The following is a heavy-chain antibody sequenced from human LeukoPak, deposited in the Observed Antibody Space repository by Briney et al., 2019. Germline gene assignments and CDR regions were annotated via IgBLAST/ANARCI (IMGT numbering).Heavy chain of an antibody. J-gene: IGHJ4*02. D-gene: IGHD6-6*01. CDR1: GGSFSGYY. CDR2: INHSGST. Sequence: PSETLSLTCAVYGGSFSGYYWSWIRQTPGKGLEWIGEINHSGSTNYNPSLKSRVTISVDTSKNQFSLKLSSVTAADTAVYYCARDTSSSSGGDYWGQGTLVTVSS. CDR3: ARDTSSSSGGDY. V-gene: IGHV4-34*01.